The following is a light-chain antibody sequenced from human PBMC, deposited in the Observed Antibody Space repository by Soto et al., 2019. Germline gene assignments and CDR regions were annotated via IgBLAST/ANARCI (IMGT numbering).Light chain of an antibody. CDR3: QQLNSYPLT. CDR2: AAS. CDR1: QGISNY. Sequence: DIQLTPSPSFLPAPVGDSATITCRASQGISNYLAWYQQKPGKAPRLLISAASTLQRGVSSRFSGSGSGTEFTLTISSLQPEDFATYYCQQLNSYPLTFGGGTKVEIK. V-gene: IGKV1-9*01. J-gene: IGKJ4*01.